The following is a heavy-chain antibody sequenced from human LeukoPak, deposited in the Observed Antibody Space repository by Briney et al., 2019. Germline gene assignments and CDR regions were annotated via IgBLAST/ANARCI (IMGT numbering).Heavy chain of an antibody. CDR2: ISRDGGST. D-gene: IGHD3-10*01. J-gene: IGHJ4*02. CDR1: GFTFNIYA. Sequence: GGSLRLSCAASGFTFNIYAMSWVRQAPGKGLAWVSAISRDGGSTYYADSVKGRFTISRDNSKNTVFLQMNSLRAEDTAVYYCAKGFYYYGSGSYRYFEQWGQGTLVTVSS. CDR3: AKGFYYYGSGSYRYFEQ. V-gene: IGHV3-23*01.